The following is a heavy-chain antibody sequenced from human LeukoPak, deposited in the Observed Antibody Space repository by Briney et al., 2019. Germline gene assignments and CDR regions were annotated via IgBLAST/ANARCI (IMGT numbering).Heavy chain of an antibody. CDR3: ARESPTHFDC. CDR2: IYTSGST. V-gene: IGHV4-61*02. Sequence: SETLSLTCTVSGGSISSGSYYWSWIRQPAGKGLEWIGRIYTSGSTNYNPSLKSRVTISVDTSKNQFSLKLSSVTAADTAVYYCARESPTHFDCWGQGTLVTVSS. CDR1: GGSISSGSYY. J-gene: IGHJ4*02.